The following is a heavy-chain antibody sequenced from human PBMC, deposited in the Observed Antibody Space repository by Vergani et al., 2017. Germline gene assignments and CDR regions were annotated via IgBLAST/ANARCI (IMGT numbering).Heavy chain of an antibody. D-gene: IGHD6-19*01. V-gene: IGHV3-23*01. CDR1: GFPFSSYA. J-gene: IGHJ4*02. CDR3: AKDGQQWLPYDFDN. CDR2: ISGSGGST. Sequence: EVQLLESGGGLVQPGGSLRLSCAASGFPFSSYAMSWVRQAPGKGLEWVSAISGSGGSTYYADSVKGRFTITRDNSKNTLYLQMNSLRAEVSAVYYGAKDGQQWLPYDFDNWGQGTLVTVSS.